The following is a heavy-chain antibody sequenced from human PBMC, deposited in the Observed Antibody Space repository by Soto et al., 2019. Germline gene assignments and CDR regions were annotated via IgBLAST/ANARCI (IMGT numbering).Heavy chain of an antibody. V-gene: IGHV3-74*01. CDR2: INSDGSST. CDR1: GFTFSVFW. J-gene: IGHJ3*02. Sequence: EVQLVESGGGLVQPGGSLRLSCVASGFTFSVFWMHWVRQAPGKGLVWVSRINSDGSSTTYADSVKGRFTISRDNAKNTLYLQMNSLRAEDTAVYYCARPKPGGPDSFDIWGQGTMVTVSS. CDR3: ARPKPGGPDSFDI. D-gene: IGHD2-15*01.